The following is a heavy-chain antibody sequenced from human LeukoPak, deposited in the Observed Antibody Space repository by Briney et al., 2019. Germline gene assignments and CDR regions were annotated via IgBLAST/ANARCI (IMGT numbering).Heavy chain of an antibody. CDR2: ISYDGSNK. CDR1: GLTFSSYN. V-gene: IGHV3-30*18. J-gene: IGHJ6*03. D-gene: IGHD6-6*01. CDR3: AKDQGVAARPFYYYYYMDV. Sequence: GGSLRLSCVASGLTFSSYNMNWVRQAPGKGLEWVAVISYDGSNKYYADSVKGRFTISRDNSKNTLYLQMNSLRAEDTAVYYCAKDQGVAARPFYYYYYMDVWGKGTTVTVSS.